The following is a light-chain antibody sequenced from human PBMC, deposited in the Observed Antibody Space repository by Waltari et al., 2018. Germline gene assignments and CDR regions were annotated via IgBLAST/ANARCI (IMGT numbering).Light chain of an antibody. Sequence: QSVLTQPASVSGSPGQSTTISCAGTSSDVGFYNFVSWYQHHPGKVPKLLIHEVSTRPSGVSTRFSGSKSGNTASLTISELQAEDEADYYCSSYTGRNNLYVFGTGTTVTVL. CDR3: SSYTGRNNLYV. CDR2: EVS. CDR1: SSDVGFYNF. V-gene: IGLV2-14*01. J-gene: IGLJ1*01.